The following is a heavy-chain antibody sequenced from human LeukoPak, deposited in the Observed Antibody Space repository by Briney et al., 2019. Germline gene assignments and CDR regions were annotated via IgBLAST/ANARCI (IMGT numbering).Heavy chain of an antibody. Sequence: SGPTLVKPTQTLTLTCTFSGFSLSTSGVGVGWIRQPPGKALEWLALTYWDDDKRYSPSLKSRLTITKDTSKNQVVLTMTNMDPVDTDTYYCARRRRYYDSSGYQYYYFDYWGQGTLVTVSS. CDR3: ARRRRYYDSSGYQYYYFDY. J-gene: IGHJ4*02. D-gene: IGHD3-22*01. CDR1: GFSLSTSGVG. CDR2: TYWDDDK. V-gene: IGHV2-5*02.